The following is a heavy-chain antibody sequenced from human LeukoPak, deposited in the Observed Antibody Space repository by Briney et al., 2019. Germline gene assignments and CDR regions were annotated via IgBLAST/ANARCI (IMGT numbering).Heavy chain of an antibody. CDR1: GFTFSSYW. D-gene: IGHD3-22*01. CDR2: IKQDGSEK. Sequence: GGSLRLSCAASGFTFSSYWMSWVRQAPGKGLEWVANIKQDGSEKYYVDSVKGRFTISRDNAKNSLYLQMNSLRAEDTAVYYCAIPGMGYDSSGYYYNYWGQGTLVTVSS. J-gene: IGHJ4*02. CDR3: AIPGMGYDSSGYYYNY. V-gene: IGHV3-7*01.